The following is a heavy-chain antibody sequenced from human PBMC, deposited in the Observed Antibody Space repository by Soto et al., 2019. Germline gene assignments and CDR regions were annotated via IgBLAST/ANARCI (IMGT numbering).Heavy chain of an antibody. Sequence: QVQLVQSGAEVKEPGSAVKVSCKAPADSFSSYGISWVRQAPGQGLEWMGGIIPIFGTTNYAEKFQGRVTITADESTNTAYMELSSLRSEDTALYSCARVFPDGWVEPGVVRGYLDTWGRGTLVTVSS. CDR2: IIPIFGTT. D-gene: IGHD3-3*01. J-gene: IGHJ4*02. CDR1: ADSFSSYG. CDR3: ARVFPDGWVEPGVVRGYLDT. V-gene: IGHV1-69*01.